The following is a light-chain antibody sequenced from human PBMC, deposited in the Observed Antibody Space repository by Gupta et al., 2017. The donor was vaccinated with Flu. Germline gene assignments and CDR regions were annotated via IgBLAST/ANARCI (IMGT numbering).Light chain of an antibody. V-gene: IGKV3-20*01. CDR3: QQYGSSST. J-gene: IGKJ4*01. CDR2: DAS. Sequence: QKPGQAPRLLIYDASSRATGIPDRFSGSGSGTDFTLTISRLEPADFAVYYCQQYGSSSTFGGGTKVEIK.